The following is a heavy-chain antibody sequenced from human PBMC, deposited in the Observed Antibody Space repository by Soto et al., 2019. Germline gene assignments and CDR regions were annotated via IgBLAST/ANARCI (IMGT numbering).Heavy chain of an antibody. CDR2: IYYSGST. V-gene: IGHV4-59*01. Sequence: QVQLQESGPGLVKPSETLSLTCTVSGGSISSYYWSWIRQPPGKGLEWIGYIYYSGSTNYNPSLTSRVIISVDTSKNQCSLKLSSVTAADAAVYYCARRYGGNFDYWGQGTLVTVSS. J-gene: IGHJ4*02. CDR1: GGSISSYY. D-gene: IGHD1-26*01. CDR3: ARRYGGNFDY.